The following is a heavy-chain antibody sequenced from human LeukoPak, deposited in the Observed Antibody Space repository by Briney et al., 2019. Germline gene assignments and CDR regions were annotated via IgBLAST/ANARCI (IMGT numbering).Heavy chain of an antibody. D-gene: IGHD5-18*01. V-gene: IGHV4-39*07. CDR1: GDSINSSPYY. Sequence: ETLSLTCTVSGDSINSSPYYWGWIRQPPGKGLEWIGSIYYSGSTYYNPSLKSQVTISVDTSKNQFSLKLSSVTAADTAVYYCARDLGTHGIQLWSPLYYFDYWGQGTLVTVSS. J-gene: IGHJ4*02. CDR2: IYYSGST. CDR3: ARDLGTHGIQLWSPLYYFDY.